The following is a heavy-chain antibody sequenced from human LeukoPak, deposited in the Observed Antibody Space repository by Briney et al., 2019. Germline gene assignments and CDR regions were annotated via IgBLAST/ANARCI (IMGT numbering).Heavy chain of an antibody. V-gene: IGHV3-23*01. CDR1: GFTFSCYA. D-gene: IGHD4-17*01. Sequence: GGTLRLSCAASGFTFSCYATSCVRQSPGKGMEWVSSISGRGDDSFYTDSVRGRFTISSDNSRDTLYLQMNSLRAQDTAVYYCAKCLLLRSDDYAPFDYWGQGILVTVSS. J-gene: IGHJ4*02. CDR2: ISGRGDDS. CDR3: AKCLLLRSDDYAPFDY.